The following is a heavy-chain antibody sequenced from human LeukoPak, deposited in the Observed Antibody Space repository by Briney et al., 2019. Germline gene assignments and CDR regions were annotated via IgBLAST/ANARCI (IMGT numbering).Heavy chain of an antibody. CDR1: GFTSSSYE. Sequence: GGSLRLSCAVSGFTSSSYETNWVRQAPGEGRGWVGRIKSRTDGGTTDYAAPVKGRFTISRDDSKNTLYLQMNGMKTEDTAVYYCTLPHPPRCCTSTSCYFDYWGQGTLVTVSS. CDR2: IKSRTDGGTT. V-gene: IGHV3-15*01. J-gene: IGHJ4*02. CDR3: TLPHPPRCCTSTSCYFDY. D-gene: IGHD2-2*01.